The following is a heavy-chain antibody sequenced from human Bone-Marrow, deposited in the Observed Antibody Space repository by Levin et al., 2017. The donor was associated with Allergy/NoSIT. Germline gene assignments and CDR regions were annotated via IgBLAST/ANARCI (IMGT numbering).Heavy chain of an antibody. J-gene: IGHJ5*02. CDR1: GASFSDNNYY. D-gene: IGHD5-12*01. Sequence: NSSETLSLTCTVSGASFSDNNYYWAWVRQPPEKGPEWIASINYSGRTFYNASLMGRVTISLDTSKNQFSLKLSSVTAADTAVYYCARRYSGRNWFDPWGQGTLVTVSS. CDR3: ARRYSGRNWFDP. CDR2: INYSGRT. V-gene: IGHV4-39*01.